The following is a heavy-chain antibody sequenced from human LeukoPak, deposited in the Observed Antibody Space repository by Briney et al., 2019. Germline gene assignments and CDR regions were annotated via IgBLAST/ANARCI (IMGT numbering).Heavy chain of an antibody. CDR2: INWNGGST. J-gene: IGHJ3*02. Sequence: GGSLRLSCAASGFTFDDYGMSWIRQASGKGLEWVSGINWNGGSTGYADSVKGRFTISRDNAKNSLYLQMNSLRAEDTALYYCARGSWYGGAFDIWGQGTMVTVSS. CDR1: GFTFDDYG. D-gene: IGHD6-13*01. V-gene: IGHV3-20*04. CDR3: ARGSWYGGAFDI.